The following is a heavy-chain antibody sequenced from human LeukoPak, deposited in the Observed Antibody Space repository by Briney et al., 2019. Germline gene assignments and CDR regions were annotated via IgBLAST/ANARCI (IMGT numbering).Heavy chain of an antibody. Sequence: GVLRLSCAASGFTVSSNYMSWVRQAPGKGLEWVSVIYSGGSTYYADSVKGRFTISRDNSKNTLYLQMNSLRAEDTAVYYCAREYSSGWYGYYFDYWGQGTLVTVSS. CDR2: IYSGGST. CDR3: AREYSSGWYGYYFDY. J-gene: IGHJ4*02. V-gene: IGHV3-66*01. D-gene: IGHD6-19*01. CDR1: GFTVSSNY.